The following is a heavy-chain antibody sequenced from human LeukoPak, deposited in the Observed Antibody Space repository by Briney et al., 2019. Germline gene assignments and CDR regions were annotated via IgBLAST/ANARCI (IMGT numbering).Heavy chain of an antibody. D-gene: IGHD5-12*01. J-gene: IGHJ4*02. Sequence: ASVKVSCKASGGTFSSYAISWVRRAPGQGLEWMGGIIPIFGTANYAQKFQGRVTITADESTSTAYMELSSLRSEDTAVYYCARGKGTVATSFDYWGQGTLVTVSS. CDR1: GGTFSSYA. CDR2: IIPIFGTA. CDR3: ARGKGTVATSFDY. V-gene: IGHV1-69*01.